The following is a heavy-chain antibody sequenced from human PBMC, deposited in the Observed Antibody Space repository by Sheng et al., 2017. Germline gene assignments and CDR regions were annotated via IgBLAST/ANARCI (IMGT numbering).Heavy chain of an antibody. CDR3: ARDGSTYGSRGLDH. J-gene: IGHJ4*02. Sequence: QVQLVQSGAEVKKPGSSVKVSCKASGGTFSNYAISWVRQAPGQGLEWMGGIIPIFDTATYAQKFQDRVTVTTDTSTTTGHMELRGLTSDDTAVYYCARDGSTYGSRGLDHWGQGTLVTVSS. CDR2: IIPIFDTA. D-gene: IGHD2-15*01. V-gene: IGHV1-69*05. CDR1: GGTFSNYA.